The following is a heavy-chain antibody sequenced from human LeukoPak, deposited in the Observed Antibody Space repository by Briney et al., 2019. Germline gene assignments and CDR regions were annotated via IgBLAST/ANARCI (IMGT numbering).Heavy chain of an antibody. CDR1: GGTFSSYA. CDR3: ATPQVPDQTGTTPFWYYYGMDV. J-gene: IGHJ6*04. CDR2: IIPIFGTA. D-gene: IGHD1-1*01. V-gene: IGHV1-69*06. Sequence: ASVKVSCKASGGTFSSYAISWVRQAPGQGLEWMGGIIPIFGTANYAQKFQGRVTITADKSTSTAYMELSSLRSEDTAVYYCATPQVPDQTGTTPFWYYYGMDVWGKGTTVTVSS.